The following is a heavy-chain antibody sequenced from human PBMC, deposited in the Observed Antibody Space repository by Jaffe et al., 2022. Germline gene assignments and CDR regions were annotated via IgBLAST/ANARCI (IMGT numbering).Heavy chain of an antibody. CDR3: ARDLGAVLRYFDWLLPRGAFDI. D-gene: IGHD3-9*01. CDR2: IYTSGST. CDR1: GGSISSGSYY. J-gene: IGHJ3*02. Sequence: QVQLQESGPGLVKPSQTLSLTCTVSGGSISSGSYYWSWIRQPAGKGLEWIGRIYTSGSTNYNPSLKSRVTISVDTSKNQFSLKLSSVTAADTAVYYCARDLGAVLRYFDWLLPRGAFDIWGQGTMVTVSS. V-gene: IGHV4-61*02.